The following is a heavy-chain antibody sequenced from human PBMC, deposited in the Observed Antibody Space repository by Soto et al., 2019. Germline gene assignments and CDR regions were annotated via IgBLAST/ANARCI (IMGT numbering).Heavy chain of an antibody. Sequence: EVQLLESGGGLVQPGGSLRLSCAASGFTFSSYAMSWVRQAPGKGLEWVSAISGSGGSTYYADSVKGRFTISRDNSKNTLYLKMNSLRAEDTAVYYCAKSEDDFWSGYCHYWGQGTLVTVSS. CDR2: ISGSGGST. V-gene: IGHV3-23*01. CDR3: AKSEDDFWSGYCHY. D-gene: IGHD3-3*01. J-gene: IGHJ4*02. CDR1: GFTFSSYA.